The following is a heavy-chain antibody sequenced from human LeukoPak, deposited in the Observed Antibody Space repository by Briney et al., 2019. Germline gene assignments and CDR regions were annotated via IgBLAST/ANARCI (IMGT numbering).Heavy chain of an antibody. V-gene: IGHV1-18*01. CDR2: ISAYNGNT. D-gene: IGHD5-12*01. CDR1: GYTFTSYG. J-gene: IGHJ4*02. Sequence: ASVKVSCKASGYTFTSYGISWVRQAPGQGLEWMGWISAYNGNTNYAQKLQGRVTMTTDTSTSTAYVELRSLRSDDTAVYYCARDRPVATIQPYYFDYWGQGTLVTVSS. CDR3: ARDRPVATIQPYYFDY.